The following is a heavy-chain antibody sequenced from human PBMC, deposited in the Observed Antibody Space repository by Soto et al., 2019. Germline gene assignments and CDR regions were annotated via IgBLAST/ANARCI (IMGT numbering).Heavy chain of an antibody. CDR2: IWYDGSNK. CDR3: ARASWGATGGGYFDY. Sequence: GGSLRLSCAASGFTFSSYGMHWVRQAPGKGLEWVAVIWYDGSNKYYADSVKGRFTISRDNSKNTLYLQMNSLRAEDTAVYYCARASWGATGGGYFDYWGQGTLVTVSS. V-gene: IGHV3-33*01. D-gene: IGHD1-26*01. CDR1: GFTFSSYG. J-gene: IGHJ4*02.